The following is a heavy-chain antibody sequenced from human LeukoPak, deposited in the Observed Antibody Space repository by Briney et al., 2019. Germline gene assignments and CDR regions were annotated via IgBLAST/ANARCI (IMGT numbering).Heavy chain of an antibody. Sequence: PGGSLRLSCAASGFTVSSNYMSWARQAPGKGLEWVSIIYSDSTTDYADSVKGRFTISRDSSKNSLYLQLSSLRAEDTAVYYCARGGIWGHAFDIWGQGTVVTVSS. V-gene: IGHV3-66*01. CDR2: IYSDSTT. D-gene: IGHD2-15*01. CDR1: GFTVSSNY. J-gene: IGHJ3*02. CDR3: ARGGIWGHAFDI.